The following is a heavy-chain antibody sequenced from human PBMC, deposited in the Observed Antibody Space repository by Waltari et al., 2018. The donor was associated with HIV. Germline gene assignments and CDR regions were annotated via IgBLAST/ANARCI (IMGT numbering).Heavy chain of an antibody. D-gene: IGHD3-22*01. CDR2: INAGNGNT. V-gene: IGHV1-3*01. CDR3: ARGGYYYDSSGYYQVEAFDI. CDR1: GYTLTSYA. J-gene: IGHJ3*02. Sequence: QVQLVQSGAEVKKPGASVKVSCKASGYTLTSYAMHWVRQAPGQRLEWMGWINAGNGNTKYSQKFQGRVTITRDTSASTAYMELSSLRSEDTAVYYCARGGYYYDSSGYYQVEAFDIWGQGTMVTVSS.